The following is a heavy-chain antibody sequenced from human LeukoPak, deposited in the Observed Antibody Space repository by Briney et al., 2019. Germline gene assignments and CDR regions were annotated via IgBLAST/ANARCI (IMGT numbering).Heavy chain of an antibody. CDR2: INHSGST. CDR3: AREDFRGYFDY. J-gene: IGHJ4*02. V-gene: IGHV4-34*01. CDR1: GGSFSGYY. Sequence: SETLSLTCAAYGGSFSGYYWSWIRQPPGKGLEWIGEINHSGSTNYNPSLKSRVTISVDTSKNQFSLKLSSVTAADTAVYYCAREDFRGYFDYWGQGTLVTVSS. D-gene: IGHD3-10*01.